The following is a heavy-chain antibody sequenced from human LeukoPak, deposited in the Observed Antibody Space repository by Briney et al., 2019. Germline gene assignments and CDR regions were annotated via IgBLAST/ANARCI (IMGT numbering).Heavy chain of an antibody. J-gene: IGHJ4*02. D-gene: IGHD3-9*01. CDR3: ATVGAVGNYDILTGYHPFDY. Sequence: GASVKVSCKVSGYTLTELSMHWVRQAPGKGLEWMGGFDPEDGETIYAQKFQGRVTMTEDTSTDTAYMELSSLRSEDTAVYYCATVGAVGNYDILTGYHPFDYWGQGTLVTVSS. V-gene: IGHV1-24*01. CDR2: FDPEDGET. CDR1: GYTLTELS.